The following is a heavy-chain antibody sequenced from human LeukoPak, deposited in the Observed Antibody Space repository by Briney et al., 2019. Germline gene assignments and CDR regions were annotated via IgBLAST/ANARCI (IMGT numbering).Heavy chain of an antibody. D-gene: IGHD3-3*01. CDR1: GFTFSSYG. V-gene: IGHV3-30*18. J-gene: IGHJ4*02. Sequence: PGGSLRLSCAASGFTFSSYGMHWVRQAPGKGLEWVAVISYDGSNKYYADSVKGRFTISRDSSKNTLYLQMNSLRAEDTAVYYCAKGVYDFWSGYQIDYWGQGTLVTVSS. CDR3: AKGVYDFWSGYQIDY. CDR2: ISYDGSNK.